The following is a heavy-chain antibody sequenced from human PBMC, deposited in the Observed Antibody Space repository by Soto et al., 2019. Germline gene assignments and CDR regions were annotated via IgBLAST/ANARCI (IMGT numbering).Heavy chain of an antibody. D-gene: IGHD6-13*01. CDR3: ARDLGYSSSWYVYYYGVDV. V-gene: IGHV3-33*01. CDR2: IWYDGSNK. Sequence: PGGSLRLSCAASGFTFSSYGMHWVRQAPGKGLEWVAVIWYDGSNKYYADSVKGRFTISRDNSKNTLYLQMNSLRAEDTAVYYCARDLGYSSSWYVYYYGVDVWGQGTKVTVSS. J-gene: IGHJ6*02. CDR1: GFTFSSYG.